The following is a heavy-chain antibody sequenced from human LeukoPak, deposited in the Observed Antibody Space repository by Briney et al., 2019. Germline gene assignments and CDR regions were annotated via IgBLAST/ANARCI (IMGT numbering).Heavy chain of an antibody. CDR3: ARGKDEVTFGGVIVHEPFDY. J-gene: IGHJ4*02. CDR1: GGSISGSSYF. Sequence: PSETLSLTCTVSGGSISGSSYFWGWIRQPPGKGLEWIGSIYYSGSTYYNPSLKSRVTISVDTSKNQFSLKLSSVTAADTAVYYCARGKDEVTFGGVIVHEPFDYWGQGTLVTVSS. CDR2: IYYSGST. V-gene: IGHV4-39*07. D-gene: IGHD3-16*02.